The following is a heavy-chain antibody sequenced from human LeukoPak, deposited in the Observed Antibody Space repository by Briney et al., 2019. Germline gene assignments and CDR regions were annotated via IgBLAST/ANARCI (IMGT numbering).Heavy chain of an antibody. V-gene: IGHV3-15*01. CDR2: IKDKIDGGTT. CDR1: DFTFRNAR. Sequence: GGSLRLSCAASDFTFRNARMTWVRQAPGEGLEWVGRIKDKIDGGTTDYTAPVKGRFTISRDDSRNTVYLEMNSLKAEDTGVYYCTTVRYCSNKRCPRRHDYMDVWGKGTTVTVSS. D-gene: IGHD2-15*01. J-gene: IGHJ6*03. CDR3: TTVRYCSNKRCPRRHDYMDV.